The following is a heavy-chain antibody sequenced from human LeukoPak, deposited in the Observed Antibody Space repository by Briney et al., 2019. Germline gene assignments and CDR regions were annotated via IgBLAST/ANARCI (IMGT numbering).Heavy chain of an antibody. Sequence: GASVKVSCKASGYTFTGYYMHWVRQAPGQGLEWMGWINPNSGGTNYAQKFQGRVTMTRDTSISTAYMELSRLRSDDTAVYYCARQPSDYHDSSGYFDYWGQGTLVTVSS. J-gene: IGHJ4*02. CDR2: INPNSGGT. D-gene: IGHD3-22*01. V-gene: IGHV1-2*02. CDR3: ARQPSDYHDSSGYFDY. CDR1: GYTFTGYY.